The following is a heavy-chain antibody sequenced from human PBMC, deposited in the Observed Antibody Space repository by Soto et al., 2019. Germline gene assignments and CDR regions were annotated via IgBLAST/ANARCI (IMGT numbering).Heavy chain of an antibody. D-gene: IGHD6-6*01. CDR1: GGTFSSYA. J-gene: IGHJ6*02. CDR2: IIPIFGTA. Sequence: SVKVSCKASGGTFSSYAISWVRQAPGQGLEWMGGIIPIFGTANYAQKFQGRVTITADESTSTAYMELSSLRSEDTAVYYCASIAARYYYYGMDVWGQGTTVTVSS. V-gene: IGHV1-69*13. CDR3: ASIAARYYYYGMDV.